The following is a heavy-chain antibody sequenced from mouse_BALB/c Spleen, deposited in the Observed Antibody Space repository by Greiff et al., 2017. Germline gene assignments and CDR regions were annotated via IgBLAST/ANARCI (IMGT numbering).Heavy chain of an antibody. CDR3: ARLATVVAPYYYAMDY. Sequence: QVQLQQPGAELVKPGAPVKLSCKASGYTFTSYWMNWVKQRPGRGLEWIGRIDPSDSETHYNQKFKDKATLTVDKSSSTAYIQLSSLTSEDSAVYYCARLATVVAPYYYAMDYWGQGTSVTVSS. CDR1: GYTFTSYW. CDR2: IDPSDSET. V-gene: IGHV1-69*02. J-gene: IGHJ4*01. D-gene: IGHD1-1*01.